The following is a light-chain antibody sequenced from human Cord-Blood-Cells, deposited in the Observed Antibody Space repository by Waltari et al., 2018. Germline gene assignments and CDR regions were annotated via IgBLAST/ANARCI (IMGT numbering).Light chain of an antibody. V-gene: IGLV2-14*03. J-gene: IGLJ1*01. CDR3: SSYTSSSTYV. CDR1: SSDVGGYNY. CDR2: DVS. Sequence: QSALTQPASVSGSPGQSITISCTGTSSDVGGYNYFSLYQQHPGQAPKLMIYDVSNRPSCVSNRVSGSKSGNTASLTSSGLQAEDEADYYCSSYTSSSTYVFGTGTKVTVL.